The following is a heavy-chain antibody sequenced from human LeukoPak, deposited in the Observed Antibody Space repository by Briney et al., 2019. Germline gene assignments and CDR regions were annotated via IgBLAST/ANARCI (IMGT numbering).Heavy chain of an antibody. CDR1: GFTFSSYD. J-gene: IGHJ4*02. CDR2: IGTAGDA. CDR3: ARASLLRREVLFDY. D-gene: IGHD3-22*01. Sequence: GGSLRLSCAASGFTFSSYDMPWVGKATGKVLEVVSAIGTAGDAYYPGSVKGRFTISRENAKNSLYLQMNSLRAGDTAVYYCARASLLRREVLFDYWGQGTLVTVSS. V-gene: IGHV3-13*01.